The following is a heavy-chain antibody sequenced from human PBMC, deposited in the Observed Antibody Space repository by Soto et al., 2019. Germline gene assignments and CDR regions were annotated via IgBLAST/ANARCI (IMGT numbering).Heavy chain of an antibody. V-gene: IGHV4-34*01. CDR3: ARESAGYCSGGSCYGY. J-gene: IGHJ4*02. CDR2: INHSGST. CDR1: GGSFSGYY. Sequence: PSETLSLTCAVYGGSFSGYYWSWIRQPPGKGMEWIGEINHSGSTNYNPSLKSRVTISVDTSKNQFSLKLSSVTAADTAVYYCARESAGYCSGGSCYGYWGQGTLVTVSS. D-gene: IGHD2-15*01.